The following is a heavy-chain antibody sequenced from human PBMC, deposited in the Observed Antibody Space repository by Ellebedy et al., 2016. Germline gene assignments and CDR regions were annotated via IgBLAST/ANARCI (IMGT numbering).Heavy chain of an antibody. Sequence: ASVKVSCKASGYTFTGYYMHWVRQAPGQGLEWMGWINPNSGGTNYAQKFQGRVTMTRDTSISTAYMGLSRLRSDDTAVYYCARCLVPGIAAAGKGRNWFDPWGQGTLVTVSS. V-gene: IGHV1-2*02. J-gene: IGHJ5*02. CDR2: INPNSGGT. D-gene: IGHD6-13*01. CDR1: GYTFTGYY. CDR3: ARCLVPGIAAAGKGRNWFDP.